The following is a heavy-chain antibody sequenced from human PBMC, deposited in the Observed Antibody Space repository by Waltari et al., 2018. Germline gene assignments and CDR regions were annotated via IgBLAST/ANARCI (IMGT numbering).Heavy chain of an antibody. CDR3: ARDQQLVPDYYYGMDV. CDR1: GYTFTSYA. V-gene: IGHV1-3*03. CDR2: INAGNGNT. Sequence: QVQLVQSGAEVKKPGASVKVSCKASGYTFTSYAMHWVRPAPGQRLEWMGWINAGNGNTKYSQEFQGRVTITRDTSASTAYMELSSLRSEDMAVYYCARDQQLVPDYYYGMDVWGQGTTVTVSS. J-gene: IGHJ6*02. D-gene: IGHD6-13*01.